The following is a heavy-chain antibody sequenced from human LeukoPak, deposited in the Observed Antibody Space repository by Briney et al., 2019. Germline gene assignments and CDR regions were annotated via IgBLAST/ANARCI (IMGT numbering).Heavy chain of an antibody. V-gene: IGHV3-30-3*01. J-gene: IGHJ1*01. CDR2: ISDDGSNE. CDR1: GFTFSKYA. Sequence: PGGSLRLSCAASGFTFSKYAMHWVRQAPGKGLEWVAVISDDGSNEYYVHSVKGRFTISRDNSRTAMYLQMNSLRAEDTALYYCARQVAVFGELSLLHWGQGTLVTVSA. CDR3: ARQVAVFGELSLLH. D-gene: IGHD3-10*01.